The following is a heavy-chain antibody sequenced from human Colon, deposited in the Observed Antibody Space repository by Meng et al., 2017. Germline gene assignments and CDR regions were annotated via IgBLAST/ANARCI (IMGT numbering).Heavy chain of an antibody. CDR2: AST. Sequence: QAQLQESGPGLVRPSETLSLIFTVSGGSVSRSGYQWGWIRQPPGKGLEWIGYASTNYNPSLKSRVTISLDTSRNQFSLSLSSVTAADTAVYYCARDHMGSLDYWGQGILVTVSS. D-gene: IGHD1-26*01. J-gene: IGHJ4*02. V-gene: IGHV4-61*08. CDR3: ARDHMGSLDY. CDR1: GGSVSRSGYQ.